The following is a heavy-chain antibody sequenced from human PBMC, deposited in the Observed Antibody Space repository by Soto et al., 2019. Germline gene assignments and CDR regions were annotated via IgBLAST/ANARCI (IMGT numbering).Heavy chain of an antibody. CDR1: GYTLTELS. J-gene: IGHJ5*02. CDR2: FDPEDGET. CDR3: ATAPLNWNSRWFDP. Sequence: ASVKVSCKVSGYTLTELSMHWVRQAPGKGLEWMGGFDPEDGETIYAQKFQGRVTMTEDTSTDTAYMELSSLRSEDTAVYYCATAPLNWNSRWFDPWGQGTLVTVSS. D-gene: IGHD1-7*01. V-gene: IGHV1-24*01.